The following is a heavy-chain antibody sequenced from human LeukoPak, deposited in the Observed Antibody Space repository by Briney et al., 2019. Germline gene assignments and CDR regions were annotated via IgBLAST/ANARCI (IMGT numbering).Heavy chain of an antibody. Sequence: SQTLSLTCPVSSGSISSGVYYWSWIRQHPGKGLERIGYIYYSGSTYYNPSLKSRVTISVGTSKNQFSLKLSSVTAADTAVYYCARGVRWLQLSYFDYWGQGTLVTVSS. CDR2: IYYSGST. D-gene: IGHD5-24*01. J-gene: IGHJ4*02. CDR1: SGSISSGVYY. CDR3: ARGVRWLQLSYFDY. V-gene: IGHV4-31*03.